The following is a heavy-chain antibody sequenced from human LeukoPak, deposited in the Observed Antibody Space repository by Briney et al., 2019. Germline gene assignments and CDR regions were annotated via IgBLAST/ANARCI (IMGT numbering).Heavy chain of an antibody. Sequence: SVKVSCKASGGTFSSYAISWVRQAPGQGLEWMGRIIPIFGTANYAQKFQGRVTITADESTSTAYMELSSLRSEDTAVYYCASQYCSSTSCYFIDYFDYWGQGTLVTVSS. CDR2: IIPIFGTA. CDR3: ASQYCSSTSCYFIDYFDY. V-gene: IGHV1-69*15. D-gene: IGHD2-2*01. CDR1: GGTFSSYA. J-gene: IGHJ4*02.